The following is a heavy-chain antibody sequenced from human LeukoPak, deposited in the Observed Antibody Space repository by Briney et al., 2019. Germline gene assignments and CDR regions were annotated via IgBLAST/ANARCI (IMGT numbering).Heavy chain of an antibody. V-gene: IGHV1-18*01. CDR3: ARAGWWELPRYAFDI. CDR1: GYTFTSYG. CDR2: ISAYNGNT. D-gene: IGHD1-26*01. J-gene: IGHJ3*02. Sequence: ASVKVSCKASGYTFTSYGISWVRQAPGQGLEWMGWISAYNGNTTYAQKLQGRGTMTTDTSTSTAYMELRSLRSDDTAVYYCARAGWWELPRYAFDIWGQGTMVTVSS.